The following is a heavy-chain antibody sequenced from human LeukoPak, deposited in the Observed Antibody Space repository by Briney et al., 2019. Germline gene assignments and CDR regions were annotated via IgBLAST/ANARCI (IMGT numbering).Heavy chain of an antibody. Sequence: ASVKVSCKASGYTFTSYGISWVRQAPGQGLEWMGWISAYNGNTNYAQKLQGRVTMTTDTSTSTAYMELRSLRSDDTAVYYCARRLIERESSSWYDPWGQGTLVTVSS. D-gene: IGHD6-13*01. CDR1: GYTFTSYG. CDR3: ARRLIERESSSWYDP. J-gene: IGHJ5*02. CDR2: ISAYNGNT. V-gene: IGHV1-18*01.